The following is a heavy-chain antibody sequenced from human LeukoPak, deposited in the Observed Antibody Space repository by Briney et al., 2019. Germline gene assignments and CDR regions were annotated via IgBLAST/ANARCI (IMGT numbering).Heavy chain of an antibody. CDR3: ARPLNYYDSSGYYGY. V-gene: IGHV3-23*01. CDR2: IVGSGDST. Sequence: GGSLRLSCAASGFTFSSYAMSWVRQAPGKGLEWVSAIVGSGDSTFYADSVKGRFTISRDNSKNTLDLQMNSLRAEDTAVYYCARPLNYYDSSGYYGYWGRGTLVTVSS. D-gene: IGHD3-22*01. CDR1: GFTFSSYA. J-gene: IGHJ4*02.